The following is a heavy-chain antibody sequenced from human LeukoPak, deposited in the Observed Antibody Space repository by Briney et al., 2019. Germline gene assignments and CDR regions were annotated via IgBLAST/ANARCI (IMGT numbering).Heavy chain of an antibody. J-gene: IGHJ6*03. D-gene: IGHD6-13*01. Sequence: SETLSLTSAVYVGSFSGYYGSWIRQPPGKGRGWMGEINHRGRTNHTPSLKSRVTISVDTSKNQFSLKLSSVTAADTAVYYCAREGYLYYYYYMDVWGKGTTVTVSS. CDR3: AREGYLYYYYYMDV. CDR1: VGSFSGYY. CDR2: INHRGRT. V-gene: IGHV4-34*01.